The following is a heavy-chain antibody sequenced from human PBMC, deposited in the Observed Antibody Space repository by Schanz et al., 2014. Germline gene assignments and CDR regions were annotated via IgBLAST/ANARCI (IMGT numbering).Heavy chain of an antibody. J-gene: IGHJ4*02. V-gene: IGHV1-18*01. D-gene: IGHD6-6*01. CDR2: ISPYTGNT. Sequence: QVQLVQSGDEVKKPGASVKVSCKTSGYTFSDYGITWVRQAPGQGLEWVGWISPYTGNTHYFDKMEGRVTMTTDTSTSTAYMELRSLRSDDTAMYYCARDQSPYTNSSDVRYFDSWGPGALVTVSS. CDR1: GYTFSDYG. CDR3: ARDQSPYTNSSDVRYFDS.